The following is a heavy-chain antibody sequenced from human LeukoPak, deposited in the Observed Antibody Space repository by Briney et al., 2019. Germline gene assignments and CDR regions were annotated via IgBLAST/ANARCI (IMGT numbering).Heavy chain of an antibody. D-gene: IGHD2-2*01. CDR1: GFTFSDYY. Sequence: SGGSLRLSCGASGFTFSDYYLSWIRQAPGKGLECVSYITNSGTTIYYADSVKGRFTISRDNAKNSLYLQMNSLRAEDTAVYYCAREYCRSTSCYGYPDYWGQGTLVTVSS. V-gene: IGHV3-11*01. CDR3: AREYCRSTSCYGYPDY. J-gene: IGHJ4*02. CDR2: ITNSGTTI.